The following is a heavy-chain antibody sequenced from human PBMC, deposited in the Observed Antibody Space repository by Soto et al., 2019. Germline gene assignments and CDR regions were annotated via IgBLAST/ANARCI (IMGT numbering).Heavy chain of an antibody. D-gene: IGHD3-22*01. CDR2: ISAKHGNT. J-gene: IGHJ6*02. CDR3: AGEANYYDSSGYPMDV. Sequence: ASVKVSCKASGYSFTSYGINWVRQAPGQGLEWMGWISAKHGNTHYAQKLQGRVTMTTDTSTSTAYMELRGLTSDDTAVYYCAGEANYYDSSGYPMDVSGQRTTVAVSS. CDR1: GYSFTSYG. V-gene: IGHV1-18*01.